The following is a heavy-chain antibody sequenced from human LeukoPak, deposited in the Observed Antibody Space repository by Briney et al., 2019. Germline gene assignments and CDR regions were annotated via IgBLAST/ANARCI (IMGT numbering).Heavy chain of an antibody. V-gene: IGHV3-23*01. D-gene: IGHD1-26*01. CDR2: ISGSGGSP. CDR3: ASWGEGALDN. J-gene: IGHJ4*02. CDR1: GFTFSSFG. Sequence: GGTLRLSCEGSGFTFSSFGMSWVRQAPGKGLEWVSSISGSGGSPYYADSVKGRSTISRDNAKKSLYLQMNSLRVEDTGVYYCASWGEGALDNWGQGTLVTVSS.